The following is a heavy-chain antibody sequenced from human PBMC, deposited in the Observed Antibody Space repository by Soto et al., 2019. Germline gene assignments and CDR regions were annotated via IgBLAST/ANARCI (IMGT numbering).Heavy chain of an antibody. CDR1: GDIVSSSSVA. Sequence: PSPTLSLTCVISGDIVSSSSVAGNWVRQSPSRGLEWLGRTYYRSRWYSDFAVSVRGRIVINADTSKNQFSLQLNSVTPEDTAVYFCARSEGDSDYYYYGLDVWGQGTTVTVSS. CDR3: ARSEGDSDYYYYGLDV. CDR2: TYYRSRWYS. D-gene: IGHD3-16*01. J-gene: IGHJ6*02. V-gene: IGHV6-1*01.